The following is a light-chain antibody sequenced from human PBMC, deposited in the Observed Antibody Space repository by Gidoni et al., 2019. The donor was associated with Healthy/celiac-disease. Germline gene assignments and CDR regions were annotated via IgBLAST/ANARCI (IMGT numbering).Light chain of an antibody. CDR3: SSYTSSSTRVV. Sequence: QSALTQPASVSGSPGQSITISCPGTSSYVGGYNYVSWYQQHPGKAPNLMIYDVSNRPSGVSNRFSGSKSGNTASLTISGLQAEDEADYYCSSYTSSSTRVVFGGGTKLTVL. J-gene: IGLJ2*01. V-gene: IGLV2-14*03. CDR2: DVS. CDR1: SSYVGGYNY.